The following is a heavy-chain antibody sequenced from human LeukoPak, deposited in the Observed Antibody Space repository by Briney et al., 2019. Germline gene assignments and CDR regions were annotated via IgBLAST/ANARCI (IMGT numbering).Heavy chain of an antibody. J-gene: IGHJ4*02. Sequence: GGSLRLSCAASGFTFSSYAMSWVRQAPGKGLEWVSAISGSGGSTYYADSVKGRFTISRDNSKNTLYLQMNSLRAEDTAVYYCAKVASSSGYYPFPFDYWGQGTLVTVSS. CDR3: AKVASSSGYYPFPFDY. CDR1: GFTFSSYA. CDR2: ISGSGGST. V-gene: IGHV3-23*01. D-gene: IGHD3-22*01.